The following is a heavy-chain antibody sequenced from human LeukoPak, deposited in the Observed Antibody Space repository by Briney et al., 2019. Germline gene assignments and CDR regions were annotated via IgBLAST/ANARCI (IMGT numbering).Heavy chain of an antibody. CDR1: GDSVSSNSAP. V-gene: IGHV6-1*01. J-gene: IGHJ4*02. CDR3: AREELRLGDY. CDR2: TYYRSKWFN. D-gene: IGHD1-7*01. Sequence: SQTLSLTCAISGDSVSSNSAPWAWIRQSPSRGLEWLGRTYYRSKWFNEYALSVRSRITINSDTSKNQFSLHLDSVTPEDTAVYYCAREELRLGDYWGQGTLVTVSS.